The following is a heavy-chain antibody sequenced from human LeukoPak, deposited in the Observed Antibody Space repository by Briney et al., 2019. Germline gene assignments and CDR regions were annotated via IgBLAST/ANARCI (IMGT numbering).Heavy chain of an antibody. Sequence: GGFLRLSCVASGFTFSSYGMYWVRQAPGKGLERVAVVSYDGRYRYYADSVKGRFTISRDNSKNTLSLQMDSLRAEDTAVYYCAKFGVAAGTDYWYFDLWGRGTLVTVSS. D-gene: IGHD6-19*01. CDR1: GFTFSSYG. CDR2: VSYDGRYR. CDR3: AKFGVAAGTDYWYFDL. V-gene: IGHV3-30*18. J-gene: IGHJ2*01.